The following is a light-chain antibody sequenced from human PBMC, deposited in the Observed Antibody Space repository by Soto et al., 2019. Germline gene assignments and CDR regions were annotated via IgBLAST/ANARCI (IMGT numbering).Light chain of an antibody. CDR1: SSDVGRYNL. CDR3: CSYAGSSTVI. J-gene: IGLJ2*01. Sequence: QYALTQPASVSGSPGQSITISCTGTSSDVGRYNLVSWYQQHPGKAPKLMIYEGSKWPSGVSNRFSGSKSGNTASLTISGLQAEDEADYYCCSYAGSSTVIFGGGTKLTVL. CDR2: EGS. V-gene: IGLV2-23*01.